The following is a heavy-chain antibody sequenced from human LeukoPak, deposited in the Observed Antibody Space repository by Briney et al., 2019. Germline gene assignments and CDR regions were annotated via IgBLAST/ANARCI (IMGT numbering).Heavy chain of an antibody. Sequence: GGSLRLSCGAFGFTFSNYWMSWVRQAPGEGLEWVANIKQDGSENSFVDSVKGRFTVSRDNAKNSLYLQTNSLRVEDTGVYYCATARSAANEYWGQGTLVTVSS. J-gene: IGHJ4*02. CDR2: IKQDGSEN. CDR1: GFTFSNYW. V-gene: IGHV3-7*01. CDR3: ATARSAANEY.